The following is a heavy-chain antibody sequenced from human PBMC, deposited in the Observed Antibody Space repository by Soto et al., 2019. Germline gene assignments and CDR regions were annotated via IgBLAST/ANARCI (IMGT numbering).Heavy chain of an antibody. D-gene: IGHD6-13*01. Sequence: SETLSLTCAVYGGSFSGYYWSWIRQPPGKGLEWIGEINHSGSTNYNPSLKSRVTISVDTSKNQFSLKLSSVTAADTAVYYCARGHEIAAAGNDYYYYGMDVWGQGTTVTVSS. CDR3: ARGHEIAAAGNDYYYYGMDV. V-gene: IGHV4-34*01. CDR1: GGSFSGYY. J-gene: IGHJ6*02. CDR2: INHSGST.